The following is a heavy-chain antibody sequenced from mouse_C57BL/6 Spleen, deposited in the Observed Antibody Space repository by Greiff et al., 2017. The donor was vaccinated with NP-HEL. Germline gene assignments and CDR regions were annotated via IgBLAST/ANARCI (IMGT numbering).Heavy chain of an antibody. V-gene: IGHV1-82*01. J-gene: IGHJ4*01. CDR3: ARGSSLYAMDY. CDR1: GYAFSSSW. D-gene: IGHD1-1*01. CDR2: IYPGDGDT. Sequence: VKVVESGPELVKPGASVKISCKASGYAFSSSWMNWVKQRPGKGLEWIGRIYPGDGDTNYNGKFKGKATLTADKSSSTAYMQLSSLTSEDSAVYFCARGSSLYAMDYWGQGTSVTVSS.